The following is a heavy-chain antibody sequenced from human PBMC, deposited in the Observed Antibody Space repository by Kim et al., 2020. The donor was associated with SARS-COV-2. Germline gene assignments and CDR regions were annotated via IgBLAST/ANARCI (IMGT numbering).Heavy chain of an antibody. CDR2: IYYSGST. CDR1: GGSISSSSYY. Sequence: SETLSLTCTVSGGSISSSSYYWGWIRQPPGKGLEWIGSIYYSGSTYYNPSLKSRVTISVDTSKNQFSLKLSSVTAADTAVYYCARVTWHLDYWGQGTLVTVSS. D-gene: IGHD2-21*02. J-gene: IGHJ4*02. CDR3: ARVTWHLDY. V-gene: IGHV4-39*07.